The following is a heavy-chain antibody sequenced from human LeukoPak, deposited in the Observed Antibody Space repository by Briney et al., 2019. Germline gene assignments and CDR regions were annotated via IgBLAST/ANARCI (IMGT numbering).Heavy chain of an antibody. D-gene: IGHD6-6*01. CDR2: IYHSGST. CDR1: GYSISSGYY. V-gene: IGHV4-38-2*01. Sequence: KASETLSLTCAVSGYSISSGYYWGWIRQPPGKGLEWIGSIYHSGSTYYNPSLHTRVTISVDTSQNQFSLKLSSVTAADTAVYYCARQLCGDYVDYWGQGTLVTVSS. J-gene: IGHJ4*02. CDR3: ARQLCGDYVDY.